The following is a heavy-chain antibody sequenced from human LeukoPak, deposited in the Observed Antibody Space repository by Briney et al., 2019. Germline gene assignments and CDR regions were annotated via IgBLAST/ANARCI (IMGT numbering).Heavy chain of an antibody. V-gene: IGHV1-2*02. CDR3: ARAARPARGGYVDY. J-gene: IGHJ4*02. CDR2: INPNSGGT. D-gene: IGHD6-6*01. Sequence: GASVKVSCKASGYTFTGYYMHWVRQAPGQGLEWMGWINPNSGGTNYAQKFQGRVTMTRDTSISTAYMELSRLRSDDTAVYYCARAARPARGGYVDYWGQGTLVTVSS. CDR1: GYTFTGYY.